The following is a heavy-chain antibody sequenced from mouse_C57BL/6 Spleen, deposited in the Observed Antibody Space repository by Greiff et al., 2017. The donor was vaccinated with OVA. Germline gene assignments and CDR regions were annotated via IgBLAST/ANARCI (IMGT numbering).Heavy chain of an antibody. Sequence: EVKLMESGPGLVKPSQSLSLTCSVTGYSITSGYYWNWIRQFPGNKLEWMGYISYDGSNNYNPSLKNRISITRDTSKNQFFLKLNSVTTEDTATYYCARYYGSSYDLYYAMDYWGQGTSVTVSS. J-gene: IGHJ4*01. D-gene: IGHD1-1*01. V-gene: IGHV3-6*01. CDR3: ARYYGSSYDLYYAMDY. CDR1: GYSITSGYY. CDR2: ISYDGSN.